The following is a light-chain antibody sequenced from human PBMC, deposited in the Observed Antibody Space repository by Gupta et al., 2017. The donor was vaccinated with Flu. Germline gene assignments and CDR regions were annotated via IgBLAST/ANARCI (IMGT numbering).Light chain of an antibody. CDR2: KAS. V-gene: IGKV1-5*03. CDR3: QQYNSYSYT. J-gene: IGKJ2*01. Sequence: EIQMNQSPSTLSASVGDRVTITCRASQSISSWLAWYQQKPGKAPKLLIYKASSLESGVPSRFSGSGSGTEFTLTISSLQPDDFATYYCQQYNSYSYTFGQGTKLEIK. CDR1: QSISSW.